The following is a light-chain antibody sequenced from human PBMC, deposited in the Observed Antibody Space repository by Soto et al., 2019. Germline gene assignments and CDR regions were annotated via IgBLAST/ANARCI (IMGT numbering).Light chain of an antibody. CDR2: AAS. V-gene: IGKV1-39*01. CDR1: QSISRN. J-gene: IGKJ5*01. Sequence: DIQMTQSPSSLSASVGDRVTITCRASQSISRNLNWYQHKPGKAPKLLIYAASSLQNGVPSRFSGVGSGTEFTLSISSLQPEDFGTYYCQQSYTTASITFGQGTRLEIK. CDR3: QQSYTTASIT.